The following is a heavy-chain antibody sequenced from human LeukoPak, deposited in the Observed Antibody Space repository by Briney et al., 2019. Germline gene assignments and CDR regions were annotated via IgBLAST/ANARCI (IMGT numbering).Heavy chain of an antibody. CDR2: INWSGGST. CDR1: GFTFSSFE. V-gene: IGHV3-20*01. Sequence: GGSLRLSCAASGFTFSSFEMKWVRQAPGKGLEWVSGINWSGGSTGYADSVKGRFTISRDNAKNSLYLQMNSLRAEDTALYHCAREEGGYAFDIWGQGTMVTVSS. D-gene: IGHD2-15*01. J-gene: IGHJ3*02. CDR3: AREEGGYAFDI.